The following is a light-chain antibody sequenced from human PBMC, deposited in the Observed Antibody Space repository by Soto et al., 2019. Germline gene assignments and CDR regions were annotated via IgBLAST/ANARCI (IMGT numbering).Light chain of an antibody. V-gene: IGKV3-15*01. CDR2: GAS. CDR3: QQYNNWHLT. Sequence: EIVMTQSPATLSVSPGERATLSCRASQSVSSDLAWYQQKPGQAPRILIYGASTGATGIPARFSGSGSGTVFTLTISSLQSEDFDVYYCQQYNNWHLTFGGGTKVEIK. CDR1: QSVSSD. J-gene: IGKJ4*01.